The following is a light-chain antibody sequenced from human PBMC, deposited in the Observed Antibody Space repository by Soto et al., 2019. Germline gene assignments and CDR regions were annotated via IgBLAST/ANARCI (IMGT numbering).Light chain of an antibody. CDR2: KVS. CDR3: MQGIYWPPYT. V-gene: IGKV2-30*01. Sequence: AVLTQSPLSLPVTVGQPASISCRSSLSLVFSDGITYLGWFHQRPGQSPRRLIYKVSNRDSGVPDRFSGSGSVTDFTLKISRVEDEDVGIYYCMQGIYWPPYTFGQGTKLDLK. J-gene: IGKJ2*01. CDR1: LSLVFSDGITY.